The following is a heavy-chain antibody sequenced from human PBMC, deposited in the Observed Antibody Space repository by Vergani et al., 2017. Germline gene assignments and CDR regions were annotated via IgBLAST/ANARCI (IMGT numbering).Heavy chain of an antibody. D-gene: IGHD2-15*01. CDR2: IIPILGIA. J-gene: IGHJ6*02. CDR3: ARRGGGLNYYYYGMDV. Sequence: QVQLVQSGAEVKKPGSSVKVSCKASGGTFSSYTISWVRQAPGQGLEWMGRIIPILGIANYAQKFQGRVTITADKSTSTAYMELSSLRSEDTAVYYCARRGGGLNYYYYGMDVWGQGTTVTVSS. V-gene: IGHV1-69*02. CDR1: GGTFSSYT.